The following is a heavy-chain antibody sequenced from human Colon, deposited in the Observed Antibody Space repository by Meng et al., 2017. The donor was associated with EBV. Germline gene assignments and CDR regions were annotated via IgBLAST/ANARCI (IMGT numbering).Heavy chain of an antibody. Sequence: LQVSVPGLVKCCESFSSTVTVAGDCFSSGEYFLSWIRQPPGKGLEWIGYMDYRGSTFYNPSRKSRVTISVDTSKNQFSLKLSSVIAADTAVYFCARGELLWDYWGQGTLVTVSS. D-gene: IGHD2-2*01. CDR1: GDCFSSGEYF. CDR3: ARGELLWDY. V-gene: IGHV4-30-4*01. CDR2: MDYRGST. J-gene: IGHJ4*02.